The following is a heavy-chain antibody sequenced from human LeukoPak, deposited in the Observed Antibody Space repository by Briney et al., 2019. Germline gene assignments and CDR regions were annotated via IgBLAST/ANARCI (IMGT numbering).Heavy chain of an antibody. J-gene: IGHJ4*02. CDR3: ARESNYDFWSGYSFDY. CDR1: GYTFTGYY. V-gene: IGHV1-2*02. CDR2: INPNSGGT. Sequence: ASVKVSCKASGYTFTGYYMHWVRQAPGQGLEWMGWINPNSGGTNYAQKFQGRVTMTRDTSISTAYMELSRLRSDDTAVYYCARESNYDFWSGYSFDYWGQGTLVTVSS. D-gene: IGHD3-3*01.